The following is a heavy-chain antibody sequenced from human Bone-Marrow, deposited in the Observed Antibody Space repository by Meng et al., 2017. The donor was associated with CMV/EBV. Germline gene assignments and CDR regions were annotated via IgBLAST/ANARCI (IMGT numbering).Heavy chain of an antibody. CDR1: GFTFSSYS. V-gene: IGHV3-7*01. D-gene: IGHD2-2*01. CDR3: ARADRYCSSTSCYFRH. Sequence: GGSLRLSCAASGFTFSSYSMNWVRQAPGKGLEWVANIKQDGSEKYYVDSVKGRFTISRDNAKNSLYLQMNSLRAEDTAVYYCARADRYCSSTSCYFRHWGQGTLVTVSS. CDR2: IKQDGSEK. J-gene: IGHJ1*01.